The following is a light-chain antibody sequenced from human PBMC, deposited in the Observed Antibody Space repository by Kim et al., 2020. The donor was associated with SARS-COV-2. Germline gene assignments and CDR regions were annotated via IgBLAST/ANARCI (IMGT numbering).Light chain of an antibody. V-gene: IGLV3-19*01. J-gene: IGLJ2*01. CDR3: NSRDSSGNHP. CDR1: SLRNFF. Sequence: VALGQTVRITCQGDSLRNFFASWYQQKPGQAPVVVIYGQNNRPSGIPDRFSGSSSGNTASLTITGAQAEDEADYYCNSRDSSGNHPFGGGTQLTVL. CDR2: GQN.